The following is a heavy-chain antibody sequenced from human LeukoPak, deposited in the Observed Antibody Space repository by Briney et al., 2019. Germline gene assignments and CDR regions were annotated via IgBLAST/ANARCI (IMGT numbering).Heavy chain of an antibody. V-gene: IGHV1-18*01. J-gene: IGHJ3*02. CDR1: GYTFTSYG. D-gene: IGHD3-22*01. CDR3: ARDGQYYYDSSGYFLTPDAFDI. CDR2: ISAYNGNT. Sequence: GASVKVSFTASGYTFTSYGVSWVRQAPGQGLEWMGWISAYNGNTNYARKFQGGVTMTTDTSTSTAYMELRSLRSDDTAVYYCARDGQYYYDSSGYFLTPDAFDIWGQGTMVTVSS.